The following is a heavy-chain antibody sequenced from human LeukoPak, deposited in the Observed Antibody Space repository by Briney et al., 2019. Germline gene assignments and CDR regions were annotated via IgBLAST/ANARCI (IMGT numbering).Heavy chain of an antibody. CDR1: GGSFSGYY. CDR3: ARATAAGYFQH. CDR2: IKHSGST. V-gene: IGHV4-34*01. D-gene: IGHD4-17*01. J-gene: IGHJ1*01. Sequence: SETLSLTCAVYGGSFSGYYWSWICQPPGKGLEWIGEIKHSGSTNYNPSLKSRVTISVDTSKNQFSLKLNSVTAADTAVYYCARATAAGYFQHWGQGTPVIVSS.